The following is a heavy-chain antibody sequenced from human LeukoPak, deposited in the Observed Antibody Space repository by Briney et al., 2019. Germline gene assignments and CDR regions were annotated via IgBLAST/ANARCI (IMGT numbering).Heavy chain of an antibody. Sequence: SETLSLTCTVSGYSISSGYYWGWIRQPPGRGLEWIGSIYHSGRTFYNPSLKSRATISVDKSKNQFSLKLNSVTAADTAVYYCAIKPPSGWFGTGWLDPWGQGTLVTVSS. D-gene: IGHD3-10*01. V-gene: IGHV4-38-2*02. CDR1: GYSISSGYY. CDR2: IYHSGRT. J-gene: IGHJ5*02. CDR3: AIKPPSGWFGTGWLDP.